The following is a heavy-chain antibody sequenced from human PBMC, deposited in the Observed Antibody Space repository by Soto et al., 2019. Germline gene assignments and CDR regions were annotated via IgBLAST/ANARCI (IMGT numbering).Heavy chain of an antibody. J-gene: IGHJ6*02. Sequence: HPGGSLRLSCAASGFTFSSYAMSWVRQAPGKGLEWVSAISSGGSTYYADPVKGRFTISRDNSKNTLYLQMNSLRAEGTAVYYCAKFGSSYNYYYYGMDVWGQGTTVTVSS. CDR3: AKFGSSYNYYYYGMDV. D-gene: IGHD6-6*01. V-gene: IGHV3-23*01. CDR1: GFTFSSYA. CDR2: ISSGGST.